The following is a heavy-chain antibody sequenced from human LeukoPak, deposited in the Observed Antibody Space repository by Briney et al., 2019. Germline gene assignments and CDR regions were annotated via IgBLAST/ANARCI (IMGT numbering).Heavy chain of an antibody. V-gene: IGHV3-48*02. J-gene: IGHJ4*02. D-gene: IGHD6-13*01. CDR1: GFXFSSYS. CDR2: ITSSSSTT. CDR3: ARGVAGMAYFDY. Sequence: PGGSLRLSCAASGFXFSSYSINWVRQAPGKGLQWVSYITSSSSTTHYADSVKGRFTISRDNAKNSLYPQMNSLRDEDTAVFYCARGVAGMAYFDYWGQGTLVTVSS.